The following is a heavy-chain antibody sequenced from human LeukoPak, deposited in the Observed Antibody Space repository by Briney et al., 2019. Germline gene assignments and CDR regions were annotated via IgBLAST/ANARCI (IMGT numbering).Heavy chain of an antibody. J-gene: IGHJ4*02. D-gene: IGHD2-21*02. CDR2: ISSSSGTI. V-gene: IGHV3-48*04. CDR1: GFTFSSYS. CDR3: ARGGDPDY. Sequence: GGSLRLSCAASGFTFSSYSMNWVRQAPGKGLEWVSYISSSSGTIYYADSVKGRFTISRDNAKNSLYLQMNSLRAEDTAVYYCARGGDPDYWGQGTLVTVSS.